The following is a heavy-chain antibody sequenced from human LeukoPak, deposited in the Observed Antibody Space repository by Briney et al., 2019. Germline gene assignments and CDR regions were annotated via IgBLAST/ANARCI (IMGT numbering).Heavy chain of an antibody. D-gene: IGHD2-15*01. Sequence: GGSLRLSCAASGFTVSSNYMSWVRQAPGKGLEWVSVIYSGGSTYYADSAKGRFTISRDNSKNTLYLQMNSLRAEDTAVYYCACSGGSCSPLLPYYYYYGMDVWGQGTTVTVSS. CDR3: ACSGGSCSPLLPYYYYYGMDV. CDR1: GFTVSSNY. V-gene: IGHV3-66*02. CDR2: IYSGGST. J-gene: IGHJ6*02.